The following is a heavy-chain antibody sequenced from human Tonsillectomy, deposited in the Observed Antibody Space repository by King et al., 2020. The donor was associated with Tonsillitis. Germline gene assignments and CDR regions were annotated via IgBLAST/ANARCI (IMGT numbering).Heavy chain of an antibody. CDR3: ARAPRRVLEWLDYFDY. J-gene: IGHJ4*02. Sequence: VQLVESGGGVVQPGRFLRLSCAASGFTFSSYAMHWVRQAPDKGLEWVALIWYDGSKKYYADSVKGRFTISRDNSKNTLYLQMNSLRAEDTAVYYCARAPRRVLEWLDYFDYWGQGTLVTVSS. V-gene: IGHV3-33*01. D-gene: IGHD3-3*01. CDR1: GFTFSSYA. CDR2: IWYDGSKK.